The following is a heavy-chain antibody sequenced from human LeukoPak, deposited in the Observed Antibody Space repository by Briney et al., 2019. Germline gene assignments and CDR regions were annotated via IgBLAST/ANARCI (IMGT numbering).Heavy chain of an antibody. CDR3: AKERLPRSSTVDY. D-gene: IGHD4-17*01. Sequence: GRSLRLSCAASGFTFSSYGMHWVRQAPGKGLEWVAVISYDGSNKYYADSVKGRFTISRDNSKNTLYLQMNSLRAEDTAVYYCAKERLPRSSTVDYWGQGTLVTVSS. CDR2: ISYDGSNK. J-gene: IGHJ4*02. V-gene: IGHV3-30*18. CDR1: GFTFSSYG.